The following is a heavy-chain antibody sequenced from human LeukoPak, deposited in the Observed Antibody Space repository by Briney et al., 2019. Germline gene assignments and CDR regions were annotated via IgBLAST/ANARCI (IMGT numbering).Heavy chain of an antibody. CDR3: ARKPDSRNWYDP. Sequence: SETLSLTCTVSGGSISSSSYYWGWIRQPPGKGLEWIGYIYYSGSTNYNPSLKSRVTISLDTSKNQFSLKLSSVTAVDTAVYYCARKPDSRNWYDPWGQGTLVIVSS. CDR2: IYYSGST. CDR1: GGSISSSSYY. J-gene: IGHJ5*02. V-gene: IGHV4-61*05. D-gene: IGHD1-14*01.